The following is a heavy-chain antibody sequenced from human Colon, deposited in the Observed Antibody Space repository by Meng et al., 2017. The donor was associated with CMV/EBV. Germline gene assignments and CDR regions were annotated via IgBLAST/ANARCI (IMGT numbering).Heavy chain of an antibody. V-gene: IGHV3-23*03. Sequence: GESLKISCTASGFTFSAFSMNWVRQTPSKGLEWGSIIYQDGRQFYADSVKGRFTISRDNSRDTVYLQMTDLRADDTATYFCAKDWTQDGLFTFDFWGRGTVVTVSS. CDR2: IYQDGRQ. CDR3: AKDWTQDGLFTFDF. CDR1: GFTFSAFS. D-gene: IGHD1-1*01. J-gene: IGHJ4*02.